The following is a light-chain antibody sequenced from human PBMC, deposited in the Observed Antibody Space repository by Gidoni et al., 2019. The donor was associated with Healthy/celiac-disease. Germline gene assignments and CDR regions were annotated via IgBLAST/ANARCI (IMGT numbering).Light chain of an antibody. V-gene: IGKV1-39*01. CDR2: AAS. Sequence: DIQMTQSPSSLSASVGDRVTITCRASQSISSYLNWYQQKPGKAPKLLIYAASSLQSGVPSRFSGSGSGTEFTLTISSLQPEDFATYYCQQSYSTRITFXQXTRLEIK. J-gene: IGKJ5*01. CDR3: QQSYSTRIT. CDR1: QSISSY.